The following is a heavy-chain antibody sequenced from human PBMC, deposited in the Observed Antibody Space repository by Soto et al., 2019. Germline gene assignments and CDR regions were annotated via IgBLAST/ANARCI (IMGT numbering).Heavy chain of an antibody. V-gene: IGHV3-30-3*01. CDR2: ISYDGSNK. D-gene: IGHD3-16*02. CDR3: ARDLYGITFGGVIGYYFDY. J-gene: IGHJ4*02. CDR1: GFTFSSYA. Sequence: GGSLRLSCAASGFTFSSYAMHWVRQAPGKGLEWVAVISYDGSNKYYADSVKGRLTISRDNSKNTLYLQMNSLRAEDTAVYYCARDLYGITFGGVIGYYFDYWGQGTLVTVS.